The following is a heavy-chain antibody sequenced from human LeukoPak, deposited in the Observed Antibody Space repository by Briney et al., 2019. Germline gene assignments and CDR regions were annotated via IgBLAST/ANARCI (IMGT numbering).Heavy chain of an antibody. J-gene: IGHJ3*02. D-gene: IGHD1-14*01. Sequence: ASVKVSCKASGYTFTSYDINWVRQATGQGLEWMGWMNPNSGNTGYAQKFQGRVTMTRNTSISTAYMELSSLRSEDTAVYYCARNTFITKDAFDIWGQGTMVTASS. V-gene: IGHV1-8*01. CDR2: MNPNSGNT. CDR1: GYTFTSYD. CDR3: ARNTFITKDAFDI.